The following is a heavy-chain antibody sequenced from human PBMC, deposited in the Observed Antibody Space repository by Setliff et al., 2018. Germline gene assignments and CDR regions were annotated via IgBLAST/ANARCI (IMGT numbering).Heavy chain of an antibody. D-gene: IGHD3-22*01. V-gene: IGHV4-34*01. CDR2: INHSGRP. CDR3: RVWVDMIEVDS. CDR1: GASFSGTY. J-gene: IGHJ4*02. Sequence: PSETLSLTCAVYGASFSGTYCSWIRQSPGKGLEWIGEINQTGSPNWIGEINHSGRPNYNPSLKSRVTMSVDTSKNQFSLKLTSVTAADTAVYYCRVWVDMIEVDSWGQGTLVTVSS.